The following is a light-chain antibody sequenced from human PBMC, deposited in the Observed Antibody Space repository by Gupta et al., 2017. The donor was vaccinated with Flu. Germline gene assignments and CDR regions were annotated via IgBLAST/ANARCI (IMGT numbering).Light chain of an antibody. CDR2: EVS. Sequence: QSALTQPVSVSASPGQSITISCTGASSDIGTYNFVSWYQQHPGKPPRLLIYEVSNRPSGVSNRFSGSKSGNTASLTISGLQAEDEAVYYCSSSTSNDHFLVFGGGTKLTVL. J-gene: IGLJ3*02. V-gene: IGLV2-14*01. CDR1: SSDIGTYNF. CDR3: SSSTSNDHFLV.